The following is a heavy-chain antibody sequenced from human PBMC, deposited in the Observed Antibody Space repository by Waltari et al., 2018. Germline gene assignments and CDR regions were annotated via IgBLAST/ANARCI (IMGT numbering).Heavy chain of an antibody. CDR2: INAGNGNT. Sequence: QVQLVQSGAEVKKPGASVKISCKASGYIFTNYAFHWVRQAPGQRFEWMGWINAGNGNTKYSQRFQGRVTITRDTSATTAYMEVSTLRSEDTAVYYCAREPVGTRSSGWYNFDYWGQGTLVTVSS. CDR3: AREPVGTRSSGWYNFDY. D-gene: IGHD6-19*01. V-gene: IGHV1-3*01. CDR1: GYIFTNYA. J-gene: IGHJ4*02.